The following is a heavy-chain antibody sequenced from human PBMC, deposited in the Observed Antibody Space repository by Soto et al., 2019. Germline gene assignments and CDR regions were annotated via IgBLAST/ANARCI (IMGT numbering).Heavy chain of an antibody. D-gene: IGHD4-17*01. CDR2: IYHSGST. V-gene: IGHV4-30-2*01. Sequence: QLQLQESGSGLVKPSQTLSLTCAVSGGSISSGGYSWSWIRQPPWKGLEWIGYIYHSGSTYYNPSLKSRVTISVDRSKNQFSLKLSSVTAADTAVYYCARGVTTVTTIDYWGQGTLVTVSS. J-gene: IGHJ4*02. CDR1: GGSISSGGYS. CDR3: ARGVTTVTTIDY.